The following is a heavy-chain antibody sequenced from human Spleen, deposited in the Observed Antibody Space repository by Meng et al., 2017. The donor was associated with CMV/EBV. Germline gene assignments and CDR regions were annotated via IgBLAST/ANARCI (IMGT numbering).Heavy chain of an antibody. V-gene: IGHV4-31*03. CDR3: ATYDSRADYFDY. D-gene: IGHD3-22*01. J-gene: IGHJ4*02. Sequence: TVSGGSISSGGYYWSWVRQHPGRGLECIGYIYYSGSTYYNPSLKSRLTISVDTSKNQFSLKLSSVTAADTAVYYCATYDSRADYFDYWGQGTLVTVSS. CDR1: GGSISSGGYY. CDR2: IYYSGST.